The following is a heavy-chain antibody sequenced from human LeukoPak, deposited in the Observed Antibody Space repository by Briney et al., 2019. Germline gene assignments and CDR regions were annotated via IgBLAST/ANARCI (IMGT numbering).Heavy chain of an antibody. CDR3: AGDSYYDFFAAGDI. J-gene: IGHJ3*02. CDR2: ISSSSSYI. V-gene: IGHV3-21*01. Sequence: GGSLRLSCAASGFTFSSYSMNWVRQAPGKGLEWVSSISSSSSYIYYADSVKGRFTISRDNAKNSLYLQMNSLRAEDTAVYYCAGDSYYDFFAAGDIWGQGTMVTVSS. D-gene: IGHD3-3*01. CDR1: GFTFSSYS.